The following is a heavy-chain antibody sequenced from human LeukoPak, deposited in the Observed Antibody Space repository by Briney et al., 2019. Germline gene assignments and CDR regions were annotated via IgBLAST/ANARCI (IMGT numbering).Heavy chain of an antibody. V-gene: IGHV1-46*01. D-gene: IGHD4-17*01. J-gene: IGHJ4*02. Sequence: ASVKVSCKASGYTFTSYYMHWVRQAPGQGVEWTGIINPSGGSTRYAQKFQGRVTMTRDTSTSTVYMELSSLRSEDTAVYYCARNPVTTKYFDYWGQGTLVTVSS. CDR1: GYTFTSYY. CDR2: INPSGGST. CDR3: ARNPVTTKYFDY.